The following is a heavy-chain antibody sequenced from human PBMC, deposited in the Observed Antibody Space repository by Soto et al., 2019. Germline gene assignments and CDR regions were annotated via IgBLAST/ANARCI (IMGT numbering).Heavy chain of an antibody. D-gene: IGHD3-22*01. CDR2: IYSGGST. CDR1: GFTVSSNY. J-gene: IGHJ6*02. CDR3: ARHGPRVYYDNSDYYYYGMDV. Sequence: PGGSLRLSCAASGFTVSSNYMSWVRQAPGKGLEWVSVIYSGGSTYYADSVKGRFTISRDNSKNTLYLQMNSLRAEDTAMYYCARHGPRVYYDNSDYYYYGMDVWGQGTTVTVSS. V-gene: IGHV3-53*01.